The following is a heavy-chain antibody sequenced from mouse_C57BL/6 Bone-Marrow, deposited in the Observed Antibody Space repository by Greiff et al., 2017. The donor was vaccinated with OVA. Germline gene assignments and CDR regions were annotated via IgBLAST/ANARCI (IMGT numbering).Heavy chain of an antibody. V-gene: IGHV5-17*01. D-gene: IGHD3-1*01. CDR1: GFTFSDYG. CDR2: ISSGSSTI. CDR3: ARPGLAWFAY. Sequence: EVMLVESGGGLVKPGGSLKLSCAASGFTFSDYGMHWVRQAPEKGLEWVAYISSGSSTIYYADTVKGRFTISRDNAKNTLFLQMTSLRSEDTAMDYCARPGLAWFAYWGQGTLVTVSA. J-gene: IGHJ3*01.